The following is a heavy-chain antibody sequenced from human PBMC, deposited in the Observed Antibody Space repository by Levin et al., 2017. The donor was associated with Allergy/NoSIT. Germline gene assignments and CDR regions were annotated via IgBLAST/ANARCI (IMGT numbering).Heavy chain of an antibody. CDR2: ISWNSGII. V-gene: IGHV3-9*01. CDR1: GFTFDDYA. CDR3: AKGDEYQVLLRGAFDI. J-gene: IGHJ3*02. D-gene: IGHD2-2*01. Sequence: SLKISCAVSGFTFDDYAMHWVRQAPGKGLEWVSGISWNSGIIGYADSVKGRFTISRDNAKNSLYLQMSRLRAEDTALYYCAKGDEYQVLLRGAFDIWGQGTLVTVSS.